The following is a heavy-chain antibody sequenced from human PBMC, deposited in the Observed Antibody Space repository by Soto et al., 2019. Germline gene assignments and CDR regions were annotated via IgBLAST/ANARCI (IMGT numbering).Heavy chain of an antibody. CDR3: ARDQHYYGSGSSNPFAS. J-gene: IGHJ4*02. CDR2: TYTTGST. V-gene: IGHV4-4*07. D-gene: IGHD3-10*01. CDR1: GGSVSSYY. Sequence: QVQLQESGPGLVKPSETLSLTCTVSGGSVSSYYWSWIRQTAGKGLEWIGRTYTTGSTNFNPSLKSRVTMSVDTSKNQVSLKLRSVTAADTAVYYCARDQHYYGSGSSNPFASWGQGALVTVSS.